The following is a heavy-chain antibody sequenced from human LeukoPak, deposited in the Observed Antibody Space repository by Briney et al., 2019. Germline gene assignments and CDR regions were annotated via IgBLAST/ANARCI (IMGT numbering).Heavy chain of an antibody. V-gene: IGHV3-21*01. J-gene: IGHJ3*02. D-gene: IGHD6-19*01. CDR3: ARPYSSGLDAFDI. CDR2: ISSSSSYI. Sequence: GGSLRLSCAASGFTFSSYSMNWVRQAPGKGLEWVSSISSSSSYINYADSVKGRFTISRDNAKNSLYLQMNSLGAEDTAVYYCARPYSSGLDAFDIWGQGTMVTVSS. CDR1: GFTFSSYS.